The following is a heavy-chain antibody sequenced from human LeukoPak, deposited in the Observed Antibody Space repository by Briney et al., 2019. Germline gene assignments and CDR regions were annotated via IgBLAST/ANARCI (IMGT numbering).Heavy chain of an antibody. Sequence: SETLSLTCTVSGASISDYYWGWIRQPPTKGLECIGYIYYSGTTNYNSSLKSRVTISLDTSKNQFSLKMNSVTAADTAVYYCARQLKVGNTGYYFDYWGQGILAAVSS. D-gene: IGHD1-1*01. J-gene: IGHJ4*02. CDR2: IYYSGTT. CDR1: GASISDYY. CDR3: ARQLKVGNTGYYFDY. V-gene: IGHV4-59*01.